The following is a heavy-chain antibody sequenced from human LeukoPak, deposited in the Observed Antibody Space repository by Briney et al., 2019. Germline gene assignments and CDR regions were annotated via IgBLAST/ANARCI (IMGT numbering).Heavy chain of an antibody. V-gene: IGHV4-34*01. CDR1: GGSFSGYY. J-gene: IGHJ4*02. CDR2: INHSGST. CDR3: ARGGAVADPYFFDY. D-gene: IGHD6-19*01. Sequence: SETLSLTCAVYGGSFSGYYWRWIRQPPGQGLALIGEINHSGSTNYNPSLKSRVTISVDTSKNQFSLKLSSVTAADTAVYYCARGGAVADPYFFDYWGQGTLVTVSS.